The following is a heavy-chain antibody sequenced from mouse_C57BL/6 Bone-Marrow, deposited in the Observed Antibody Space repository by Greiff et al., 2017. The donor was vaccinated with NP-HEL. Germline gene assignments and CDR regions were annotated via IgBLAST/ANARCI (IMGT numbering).Heavy chain of an antibody. V-gene: IGHV14-1*01. CDR3: TTGGNYRYWYFDV. Sequence: EVQLQQSGAELVRPGASVKLSCTASGFNIKDYYMHWVKQRPEQGLEWIGRIDPEDGDTEYAPKFQGKATMTADTSSNTAYLQLSSLTSEDTAVYYCTTGGNYRYWYFDVWGTGTTVTVSS. CDR1: GFNIKDYY. D-gene: IGHD2-1*01. CDR2: IDPEDGDT. J-gene: IGHJ1*03.